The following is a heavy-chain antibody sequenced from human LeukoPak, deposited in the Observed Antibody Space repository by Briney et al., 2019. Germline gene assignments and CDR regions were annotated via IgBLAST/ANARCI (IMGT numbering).Heavy chain of an antibody. J-gene: IGHJ4*02. V-gene: IGHV3-64*01. CDR1: GFTFGSYE. Sequence: PGGSLRLSCAASGFTFGSYEVNWVRQAPGKGLESVSAISSNGGSTYYANSVKGRFTISRDNSKNTLYLQMGSLRAEDMAVYYCARGYYGGYVDYWGQGTLVTVPS. CDR2: ISSNGGST. CDR3: ARGYYGGYVDY. D-gene: IGHD3-10*01.